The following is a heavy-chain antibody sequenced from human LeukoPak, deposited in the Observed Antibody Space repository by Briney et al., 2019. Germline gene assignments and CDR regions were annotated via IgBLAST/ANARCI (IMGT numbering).Heavy chain of an antibody. V-gene: IGHV1-2*06. D-gene: IGHD2-15*01. Sequence: ASVKFSCKASGYTFTGYYMHWVRQAPGQGLEWMGRINPNSGGTNYAQKFQGRVTMTRDTSISTAYMELSRLRSDDTAVYYCARILLYCSGGSCSDYWGQGTLVTVSS. CDR1: GYTFTGYY. CDR2: INPNSGGT. J-gene: IGHJ4*02. CDR3: ARILLYCSGGSCSDY.